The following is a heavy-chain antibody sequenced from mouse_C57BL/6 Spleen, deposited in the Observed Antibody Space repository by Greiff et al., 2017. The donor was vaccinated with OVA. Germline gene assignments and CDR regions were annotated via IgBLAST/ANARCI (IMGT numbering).Heavy chain of an antibody. Sequence: EVKLMESGGDLVKPGGSLKLSCAASGFTFSSYGMSWVRQTPDKRLEWVATISSGGSYTYYPDSVKGRFTISRDNAKNTLYLQMSSLKSEDTAMYYCARHESYFDYWGQGTTLTVSS. V-gene: IGHV5-6*01. CDR1: GFTFSSYG. CDR3: ARHESYFDY. J-gene: IGHJ2*01. CDR2: ISSGGSYT.